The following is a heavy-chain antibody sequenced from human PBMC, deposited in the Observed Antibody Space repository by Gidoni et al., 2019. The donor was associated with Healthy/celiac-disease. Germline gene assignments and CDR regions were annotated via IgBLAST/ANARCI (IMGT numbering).Heavy chain of an antibody. J-gene: IGHJ4*02. V-gene: IGHV3-30*04. CDR3: ARGPYPYSGSYLGPDY. CDR2: ISYDGSKK. CDR1: GSTFRSYA. Sequence: QVQLVESGGGVVQPGRSLTHSCAASGSTFRSYAMHWVRQIPGKGLEWVAVISYDGSKKYYADSVKGRFTISRDNSKNTLYLQMNSLRAEDTAVYYCARGPYPYSGSYLGPDYWGQGTLVTVSS. D-gene: IGHD1-26*01.